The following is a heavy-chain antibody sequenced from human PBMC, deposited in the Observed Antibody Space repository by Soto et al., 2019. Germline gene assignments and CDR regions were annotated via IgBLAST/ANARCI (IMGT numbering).Heavy chain of an antibody. V-gene: IGHV3-21*01. D-gene: IGHD6-19*01. CDR2: ISPSSSYI. J-gene: IGHJ4*02. CDR3: ARSPGYSSGRYNE. Sequence: EVQLVESGGGLAKPGGSLRLSCAASGFTFSDYSMNWVRQAPGRGLEWVSSISPSSSYIYYADSVKGRFTISRDNAKNSLYLQMNSLRAEDTAVYYCARSPGYSSGRYNEWGQGTLVTVSS. CDR1: GFTFSDYS.